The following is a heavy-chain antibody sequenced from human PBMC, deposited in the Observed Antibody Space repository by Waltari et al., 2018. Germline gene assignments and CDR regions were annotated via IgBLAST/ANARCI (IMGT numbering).Heavy chain of an antibody. CDR3: ARLSYHIVTGYGWFDP. D-gene: IGHD3-9*01. J-gene: IGHJ5*02. CDR2: ISYSGST. CDR1: GGSTSSESYY. V-gene: IGHV4-39*01. Sequence: QLQLQESGPGLVKPSETLSLTCTVSGGSTSSESYYWGWIRQPPGKGLEWIGIISYSGSTYYNPSLKIRVTISVDTSKNQFSLKLSSVTAADTAVYYCARLSYHIVTGYGWFDPWGLGTLVTVSS.